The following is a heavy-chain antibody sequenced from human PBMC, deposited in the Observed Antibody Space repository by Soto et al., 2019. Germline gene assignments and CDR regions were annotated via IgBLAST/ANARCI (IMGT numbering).Heavy chain of an antibody. Sequence: QVQLVQSGAEVKKPGSSVKVSCKASGGTFSSYSISWVRQAPGQGLEWMGGIIPIFGTANYAQKFQGRVTITGDEPRRPAYRELDSPRPENPAVYYGARRSSSPPPNHPMGYGGQGPLVPVPS. CDR3: ARRSSSPPPNHPMGY. V-gene: IGHV1-69*01. D-gene: IGHD2-2*01. CDR1: GGTFSSYS. J-gene: IGHJ4*02. CDR2: IIPIFGTA.